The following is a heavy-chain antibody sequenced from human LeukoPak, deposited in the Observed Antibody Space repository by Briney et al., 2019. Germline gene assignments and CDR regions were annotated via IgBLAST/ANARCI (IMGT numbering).Heavy chain of an antibody. CDR3: AKVSMSGWYPDY. J-gene: IGHJ4*02. CDR1: GFTFSNYV. V-gene: IGHV3-23*01. CDR2: IRGSGDTT. D-gene: IGHD6-19*01. Sequence: PGGSLRLSCAASGFTFSNYVMTWVRQAPGKGLEWVSLIRGSGDTTYYADSVTGRFTISRDNSKNTLYLQMNSLRAEDTAVYYCAKVSMSGWYPDYWGQGTLVTVSS.